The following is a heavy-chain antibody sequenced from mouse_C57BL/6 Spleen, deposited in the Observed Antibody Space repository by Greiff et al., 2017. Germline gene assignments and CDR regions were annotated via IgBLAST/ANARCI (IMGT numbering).Heavy chain of an antibody. V-gene: IGHV1-61*01. CDR2: IYPSDSET. J-gene: IGHJ3*01. CDR3: AREGCDYDCIAY. D-gene: IGHD2-4*01. Sequence: QVQLQQPGAELVRPGSSVTLSCKASGYTFTSYWMDWVKQRPGQGLEWIGNIYPSDSETHYNQKFKDKATLTVDKSSSTAYMQLSSLTSEDSAVYYGAREGCDYDCIAYWGQGTLVTVSA. CDR1: GYTFTSYW.